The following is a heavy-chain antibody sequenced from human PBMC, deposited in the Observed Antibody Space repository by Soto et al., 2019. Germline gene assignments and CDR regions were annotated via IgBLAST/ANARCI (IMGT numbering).Heavy chain of an antibody. V-gene: IGHV3-21*01. Sequence: GGSLRLSCAASGFTFSSYTMNWVRQAPGKGLEWVSSISSSSTYIYYADSVKGRFTISRDNAKSSLYLQMNSLRAEDTAVYYCARGAVASPGYFDYWGQGTLVTVSS. CDR1: GFTFSSYT. J-gene: IGHJ4*02. CDR3: ARGAVASPGYFDY. D-gene: IGHD6-19*01. CDR2: ISSSSTYI.